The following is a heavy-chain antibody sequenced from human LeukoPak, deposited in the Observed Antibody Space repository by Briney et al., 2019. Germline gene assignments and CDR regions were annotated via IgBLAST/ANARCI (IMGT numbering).Heavy chain of an antibody. D-gene: IGHD5-18*01. CDR3: ARDKRMADTRYNWFDP. CDR1: GFILSDHF. CDR2: IKQDGGEK. V-gene: IGHV3-7*01. J-gene: IGHJ5*02. Sequence: PGGSLRLSCEASGFILSDHFMSWVRQAPGKGLEWVANIKQDGGEKYYVDSVKGRFTISRDNAKNSLYLQMSSLRVEDTAVYYCARDKRMADTRYNWFDPWGQGTLVTVSS.